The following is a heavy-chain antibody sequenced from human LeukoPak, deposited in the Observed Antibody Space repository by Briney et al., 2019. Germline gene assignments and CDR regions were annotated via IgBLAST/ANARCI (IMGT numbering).Heavy chain of an antibody. V-gene: IGHV3-11*01. D-gene: IGHD3-16*02. Sequence: SGGSLRLSCAASGFTFSDYYMSWIRQAPGKGLEWVSSISSSGSPIYYADSVKGRFTISRDNAKNSLYLQMNSLRDEDTAVYSCARGSLGLGELSHWGQGTLVTVSS. CDR2: ISSSGSPI. CDR3: ARGSLGLGELSH. J-gene: IGHJ4*02. CDR1: GFTFSDYY.